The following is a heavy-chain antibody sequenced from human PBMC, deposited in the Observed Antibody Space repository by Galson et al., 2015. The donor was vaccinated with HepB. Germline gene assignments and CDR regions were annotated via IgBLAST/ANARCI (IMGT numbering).Heavy chain of an antibody. Sequence: QSGAEVKKPGESLKISCKASGGTFSSYTISWVQQAPGQGLEWMGRIIPILGIANYAQKFQGRVTITADKSTSTAYMELSSLRSEDTAVYYCARVDYYDSSGYYFGYWGQGTLVTVSS. D-gene: IGHD3-22*01. CDR3: ARVDYYDSSGYYFGY. V-gene: IGHV1-69*04. CDR2: IIPILGIA. CDR1: GGTFSSYT. J-gene: IGHJ4*02.